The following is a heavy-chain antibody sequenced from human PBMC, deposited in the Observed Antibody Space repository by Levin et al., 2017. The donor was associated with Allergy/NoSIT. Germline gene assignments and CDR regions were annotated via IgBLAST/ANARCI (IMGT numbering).Heavy chain of an antibody. Sequence: GESLKISCQASGYSFTDYWIAWVRQKPGKGLEWMGMIFPEDSDIEYSPSFEGQVTILADKSISTAFLQWSSLEASDTAIYFCARRYKFRGGDWLDPWGQGTLVTVSS. CDR1: GYSFTDYW. D-gene: IGHD1-1*01. CDR3: ARRYKFRGGDWLDP. CDR2: IFPEDSDI. V-gene: IGHV5-51*01. J-gene: IGHJ5*02.